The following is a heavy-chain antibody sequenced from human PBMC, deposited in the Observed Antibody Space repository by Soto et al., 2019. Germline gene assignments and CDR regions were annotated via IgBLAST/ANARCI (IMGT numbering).Heavy chain of an antibody. Sequence: EVQLLESGGDLVQPGGSLRLSCAASGFTFSTYAMGWVRQAPGKGLEWVSSISVSGGTAYYANSVKGRFTISRDNSKDTRFLEINSLRAEDKAVYYCAQDWSGSGTYGWFDPWGQGTLVTVSS. V-gene: IGHV3-23*01. D-gene: IGHD3-3*01. CDR1: GFTFSTYA. J-gene: IGHJ5*02. CDR3: AQDWSGSGTYGWFDP. CDR2: ISVSGGTA.